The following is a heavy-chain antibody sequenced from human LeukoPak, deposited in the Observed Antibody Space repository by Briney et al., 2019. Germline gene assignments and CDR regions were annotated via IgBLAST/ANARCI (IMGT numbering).Heavy chain of an antibody. CDR1: GFTFSSYG. CDR3: ARASFWESPINWFAP. CDR2: INPKNGGS. J-gene: IGHJ5*02. Sequence: GGSLRLSCAASGFTFSSYGMHWVRQAPGQGLEWVGWINPKNGGSNYAQKFQGRVTMTRDRSISTAYMELSRLTSDDTAVYYCARASFWESPINWFAPWGQGTLVTVSS. D-gene: IGHD3-16*01. V-gene: IGHV1-2*02.